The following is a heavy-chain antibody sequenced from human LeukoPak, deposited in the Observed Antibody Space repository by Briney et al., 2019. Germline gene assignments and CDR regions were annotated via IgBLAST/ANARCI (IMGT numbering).Heavy chain of an antibody. CDR3: ARQSRGYNYGVFDY. V-gene: IGHV4-59*08. J-gene: IGHJ4*02. D-gene: IGHD5-18*01. CDR2: IYHSGST. Sequence: TSETLSLTCTVSGGSISSYFWSWIRQPPGKGLEWIGNIYHSGSTNYNPSLKSRVTISVDTSKNQFSLRLSSVTAANTAVYYCARQSRGYNYGVFDYWGQGTLVTVSS. CDR1: GGSISSYF.